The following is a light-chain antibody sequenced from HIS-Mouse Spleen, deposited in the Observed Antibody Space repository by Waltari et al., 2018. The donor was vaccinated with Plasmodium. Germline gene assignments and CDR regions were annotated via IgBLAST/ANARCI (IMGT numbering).Light chain of an antibody. J-gene: IGLJ2*01. V-gene: IGLV2-11*01. Sequence: QSALTQPRSVSGSPGQSVTISCTGTSSDVGGYNYVSWYQQHPGKAPKLMIYDVSKGPSGVPERFSGSKSGNTSSLTISGRQAEDEADYYCCSYAGSLGVFGGGTKLTVL. CDR1: SSDVGGYNY. CDR3: CSYAGSLGV. CDR2: DVS.